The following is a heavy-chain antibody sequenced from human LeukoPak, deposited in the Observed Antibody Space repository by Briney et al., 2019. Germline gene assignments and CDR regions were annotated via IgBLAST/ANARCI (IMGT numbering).Heavy chain of an antibody. Sequence: EASVKVSCTASGYTFTGYYMHWVRQAPGQGLEWMGRINPNSGGTNYAQKFQGRVTMTRDTSISTAYMELSRLRSDDTAVYYCARGPYSSSEGDYWGQGTLVTVSS. CDR2: INPNSGGT. J-gene: IGHJ4*02. CDR3: ARGPYSSSEGDY. CDR1: GYTFTGYY. V-gene: IGHV1-2*06. D-gene: IGHD6-6*01.